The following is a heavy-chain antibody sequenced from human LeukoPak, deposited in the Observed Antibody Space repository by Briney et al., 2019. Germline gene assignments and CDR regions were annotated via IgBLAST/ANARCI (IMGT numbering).Heavy chain of an antibody. J-gene: IGHJ5*02. Sequence: NASETLSLTCAVYGGSFSGYYWSWIRQPPGKGLEWIGEINHSGSTNYNPSLKSRVTMSVDTSKNQFSLKLSSVTAADTAVYYCARDFPLPLTAAARWFDPWGQGTLVTVSS. CDR2: INHSGST. V-gene: IGHV4-34*01. D-gene: IGHD6-13*01. CDR3: ARDFPLPLTAAARWFDP. CDR1: GGSFSGYY.